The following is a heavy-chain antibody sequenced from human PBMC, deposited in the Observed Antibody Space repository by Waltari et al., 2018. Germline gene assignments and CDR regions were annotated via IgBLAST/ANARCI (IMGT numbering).Heavy chain of an antibody. CDR1: GFTFSSYA. D-gene: IGHD6-6*01. V-gene: IGHV3-23*01. CDR3: ASQIAARKASVDY. CDR2: ISGSGGST. J-gene: IGHJ4*02. Sequence: EVQLLESGGGLVQPGGSLRLSCAASGFTFSSYAMSWVRQAPGKGVGGVSAISGSGGSTYYADSVKGRFTISRDNSKNTLYLQMNSLRAEDTAVYYCASQIAARKASVDYWGQGTLVTVSS.